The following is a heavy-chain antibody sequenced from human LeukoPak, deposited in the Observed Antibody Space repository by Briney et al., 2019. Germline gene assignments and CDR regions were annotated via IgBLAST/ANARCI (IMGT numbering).Heavy chain of an antibody. CDR1: GFTFSSYA. CDR2: ISYDGSNK. CDR3: AKDRGPSYGGTPDYYYYGMDV. D-gene: IGHD4-23*01. V-gene: IGHV3-30*01. J-gene: IGHJ6*02. Sequence: GGSLRLSCAASGFTFSSYAMHWVRQAPGKELEWVAVISYDGSNKYYADSVKGRFTISRDNSKNTLYLQMNSLRAEDTAVYYCAKDRGPSYGGTPDYYYYGMDVWGQGTTVTVSS.